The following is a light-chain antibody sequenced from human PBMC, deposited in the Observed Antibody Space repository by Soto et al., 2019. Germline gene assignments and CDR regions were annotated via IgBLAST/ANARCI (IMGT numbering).Light chain of an antibody. V-gene: IGKV1-33*01. CDR3: QQYDNLPVT. Sequence: DIQMTQSPSSLSASVGDRVTITCQASHDIINYLNWFHQKPGEAPKLLIFDAFKLETVVPSRFSGSGSGTDFTLTISSLQPEDIATYYCQQYDNLPVTFGGGTKVEI. CDR1: HDIINY. J-gene: IGKJ4*01. CDR2: DAF.